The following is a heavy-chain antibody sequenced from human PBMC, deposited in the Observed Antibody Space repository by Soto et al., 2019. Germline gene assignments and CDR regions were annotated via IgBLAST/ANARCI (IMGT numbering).Heavy chain of an antibody. CDR3: ARGAGINAQYYYYGLDV. CDR2: TRNKANSYTT. J-gene: IGHJ6*02. D-gene: IGHD6-19*01. Sequence: GGSLRLSCAASGFIFSDHYMDWVRQAPGKGLEWVARTRNKANSYTTEYAASVKGRFTISRDDAENSVYLQMSSLRSEDTAVYYCARGAGINAQYYYYGLDVWGQGTTVTVSS. V-gene: IGHV3-72*01. CDR1: GFIFSDHY.